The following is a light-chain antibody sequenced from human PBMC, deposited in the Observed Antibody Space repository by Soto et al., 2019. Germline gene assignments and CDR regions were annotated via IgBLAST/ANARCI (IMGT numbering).Light chain of an antibody. V-gene: IGKV3-20*01. CDR3: QQYGTSEII. Sequence: EIVLTQSPGTLSLSPGERATLSCRASQTLSNSFIAWYQQKPGQAXRLXIYDTSSRATGVPDRYSASGSGTDLTLTISRLEPEDFEVFFCQQYGTSEIIFGQGTRLEIK. CDR1: QTLSNSF. J-gene: IGKJ5*01. CDR2: DTS.